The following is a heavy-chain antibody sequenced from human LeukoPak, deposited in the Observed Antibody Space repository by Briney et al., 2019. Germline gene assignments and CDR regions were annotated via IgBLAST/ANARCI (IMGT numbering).Heavy chain of an antibody. CDR1: GFTVSSNY. CDR3: ARGVVATTSNWFDP. Sequence: PGGSLRLSCAASGFTVSSNYMSWVRQAPGKGLEWVSVIYSGGSTYYADSVKGRFTISRDNSKNTLYLQMNSLRAEDTAVYYCARGVVATTSNWFDPWGQGTLVTVSS. CDR2: IYSGGST. V-gene: IGHV3-66*01. D-gene: IGHD5-12*01. J-gene: IGHJ5*02.